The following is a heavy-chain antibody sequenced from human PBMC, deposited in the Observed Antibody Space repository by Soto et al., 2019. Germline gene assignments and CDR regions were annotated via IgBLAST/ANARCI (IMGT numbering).Heavy chain of an antibody. CDR1: GFTFSSYD. CDR3: AALIVVVMYPDY. CDR2: ISSSSSYI. D-gene: IGHD3-22*01. Sequence: PGGSLRLSCAASGFTFSSYDMHWVRQAPGKGLEWVSSISSSSSYIYYADSVKGRFTISRDNAKNSLYLQMNSLRAEDTAVYYCAALIVVVMYPDYWGQGTLVTAPQ. J-gene: IGHJ4*02. V-gene: IGHV3-21*04.